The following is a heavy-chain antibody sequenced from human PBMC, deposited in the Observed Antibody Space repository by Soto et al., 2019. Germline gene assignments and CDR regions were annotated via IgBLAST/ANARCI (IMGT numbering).Heavy chain of an antibody. CDR2: IYWDDDK. CDR3: AHGSGWLSDY. Sequence: QITLKESGPTLVKPTQTLTLTCTFSGFSLTSPAVGVNWIRQPPGKALEWLALIYWDDDKQYSPSLKSRLTITKDTSKNQVVLTMTNMDPVDTATYYRAHGSGWLSDYWGQGTLVTVSS. D-gene: IGHD6-19*01. V-gene: IGHV2-5*02. J-gene: IGHJ4*02. CDR1: GFSLTSPAVG.